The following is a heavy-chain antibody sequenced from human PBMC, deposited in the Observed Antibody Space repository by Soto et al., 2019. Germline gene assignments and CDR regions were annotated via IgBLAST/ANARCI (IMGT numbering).Heavy chain of an antibody. CDR3: ARETAGGYDYYFDY. Sequence: SETLSLTCTVSGGSISSYYWSWIRQPPGKGLEWIGYIYYSGSTNYNPSLKSRVTISVDTSKNQFSLKLSSVTAADTAVYYCARETAGGYDYYFDYWGQGTLVTVSS. CDR1: GGSISSYY. V-gene: IGHV4-59*01. CDR2: IYYSGST. D-gene: IGHD5-12*01. J-gene: IGHJ4*02.